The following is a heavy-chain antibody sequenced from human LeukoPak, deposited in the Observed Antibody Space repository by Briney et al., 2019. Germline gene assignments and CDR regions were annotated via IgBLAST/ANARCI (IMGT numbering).Heavy chain of an antibody. J-gene: IGHJ4*02. CDR3: AKDRGNSYQLLVFDY. CDR1: GFTFSSYG. V-gene: IGHV3-30*02. Sequence: PGGSLRLSCAASGFTFSSYGIHWVRQAPGKGLEWVAFIRYDGSNKYYADSVKGRFTISRDNSKNTLYLQMNSLRTEDTAVYYCAKDRGNSYQLLVFDYWGQGTLVTVSS. D-gene: IGHD2-2*01. CDR2: IRYDGSNK.